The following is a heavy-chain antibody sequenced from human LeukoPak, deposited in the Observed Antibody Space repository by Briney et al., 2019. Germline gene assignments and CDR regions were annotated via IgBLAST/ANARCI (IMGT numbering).Heavy chain of an antibody. V-gene: IGHV4-34*01. CDR1: GGSFSGYY. CDR2: INHSGST. J-gene: IGHJ6*03. CDR3: AIEVAAYYYYYYMDV. D-gene: IGHD2-15*01. Sequence: SETLSLTCAVYGGSFSGYYWSWIRQPPGKGLEWIGEINHSGSTNYNPSLKSRVTISVDTSKNQFSLKLSSVTAADTAVYYCAIEVAAYYYYYYMDVWGRGTTVTVSS.